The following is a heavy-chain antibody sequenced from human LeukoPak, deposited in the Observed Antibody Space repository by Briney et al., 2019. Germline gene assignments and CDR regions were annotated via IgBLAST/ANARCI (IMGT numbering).Heavy chain of an antibody. V-gene: IGHV3-33*01. CDR1: GFTFSSYG. D-gene: IGHD2-8*01. J-gene: IGHJ4*02. Sequence: GGSLRLSCAASGFTFSSYGMHWVRQAPGKGLEWVAVIWYDGSNKYYADSVKGRFTIYRDNSKNTLYLQMNSLRAEDTAVYSCASDAAACTSGNYFIDYWGPRTLGTLSS. CDR3: ASDAAACTSGNYFIDY. CDR2: IWYDGSNK.